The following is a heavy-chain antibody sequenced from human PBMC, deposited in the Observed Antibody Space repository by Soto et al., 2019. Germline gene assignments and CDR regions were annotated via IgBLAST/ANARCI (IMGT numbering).Heavy chain of an antibody. J-gene: IGHJ5*02. CDR1: GASLSRYY. V-gene: IGHV4-4*07. Sequence: PSETLSLTCTVSGASLSRYYWSWIRQPPGKGLEWIGRIYATGDTDYNPSLKSRISMSVDMSKKQFSLTLRSVTAADTAIYYCVRDGTKNLRDRFEPWGRGILVTVSS. CDR2: IYATGDT. D-gene: IGHD1-26*01. CDR3: VRDGTKNLRDRFEP.